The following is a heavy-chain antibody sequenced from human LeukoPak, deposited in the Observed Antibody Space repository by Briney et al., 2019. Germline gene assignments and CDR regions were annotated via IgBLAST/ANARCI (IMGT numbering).Heavy chain of an antibody. D-gene: IGHD2-2*01. J-gene: IGHJ6*02. V-gene: IGHV1-69*02. CDR1: GITFSKNC. CDR3: ARIKAVGVPVAIDAYYSYGMDV. CDR2: FIPMVGVA. Sequence: ASVTVSCKASGITFSKNCISWVRQAPGQGLEWMGRFIPMVGVAAYAQKLQGRITITEDRSANTAFMELSRLTSEDTAVYYCARIKAVGVPVAIDAYYSYGMDVWGQGTAVAVSS.